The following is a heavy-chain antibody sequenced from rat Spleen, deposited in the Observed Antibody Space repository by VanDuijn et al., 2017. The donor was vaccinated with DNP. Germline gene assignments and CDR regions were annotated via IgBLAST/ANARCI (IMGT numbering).Heavy chain of an antibody. Sequence: EVQLVESGGGLIQPGRSLKLSCAASGFTFSDYNMAWVRQAPKKGLEWVATIIYDGRSTYYRDSMKGRFTISRDNAKSTLYLQMDSLRSDDTATYYCARQRWYYSGEGMDYWGQGVMVTVSS. J-gene: IGHJ2*01. CDR3: ARQRWYYSGEGMDY. V-gene: IGHV5S10*01. CDR1: GFTFSDYN. D-gene: IGHD1-1*01. CDR2: IIYDGRST.